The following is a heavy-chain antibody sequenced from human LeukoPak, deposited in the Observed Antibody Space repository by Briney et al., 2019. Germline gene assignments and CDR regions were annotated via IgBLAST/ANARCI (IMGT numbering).Heavy chain of an antibody. V-gene: IGHV3-30*18. D-gene: IGHD4-17*01. J-gene: IGHJ4*02. CDR1: GFTFSSYG. Sequence: PGRSLRLSCAASGFTFSSYGMHWVRQAPGKGLEWVAVISYDGSNKYYAGSVKGRFTISRDNSKNTLYLQMNSLRAEDTAVYYCAKDLSSYGDYPENFDYWGQGTLVTVSS. CDR2: ISYDGSNK. CDR3: AKDLSSYGDYPENFDY.